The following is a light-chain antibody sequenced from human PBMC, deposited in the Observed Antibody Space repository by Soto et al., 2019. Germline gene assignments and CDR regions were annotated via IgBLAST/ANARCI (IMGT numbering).Light chain of an antibody. CDR3: QQFHAYPLT. Sequence: DIHLTQSPSFLSASVGDRVTISCRASQGISSYLAWYQQKPGKAPKLLIYAASTLQSGVPSRFSGSGSGTEFTLTISSLQPEDFATYYCQQFHAYPLTFGGGTKVEIK. V-gene: IGKV1-9*01. CDR1: QGISSY. CDR2: AAS. J-gene: IGKJ4*01.